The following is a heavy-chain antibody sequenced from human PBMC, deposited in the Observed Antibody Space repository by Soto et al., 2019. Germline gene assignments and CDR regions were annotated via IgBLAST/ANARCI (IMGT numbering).Heavy chain of an antibody. CDR2: INPYNANT. V-gene: IGHV1-18*04. CDR1: GYTFTNHG. CDR3: ARDRVAGIWGDAFDI. J-gene: IGHJ3*02. Sequence: ASVKVSCKTSGYTFTNHGINWVRQAPGQGLEWMGWINPYNANTNYAQKLQGRVTMTTDTSTSTAYMDLRSLTSDDTAVYYCARDRVAGIWGDAFDIWGKETMFTVSS. D-gene: IGHD3-16*01.